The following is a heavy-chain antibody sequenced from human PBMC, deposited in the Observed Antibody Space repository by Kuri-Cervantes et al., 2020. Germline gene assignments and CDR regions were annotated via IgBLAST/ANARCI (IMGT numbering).Heavy chain of an antibody. CDR2: INAGNGNT. CDR3: AREGDYYDSSGYYFDY. CDR1: GYTFTSYA. D-gene: IGHD3-22*01. V-gene: IGHV1-3*01. Sequence: ASVKVSCKASGYTFTSYAMHWVRQAPGQRLEWMGWINAGNGNTKYSQKFQGRVTITRDTSASTAYMELSRLRYDDTAVYYCAREGDYYDSSGYYFDYWGQGTLVTVSS. J-gene: IGHJ4*02.